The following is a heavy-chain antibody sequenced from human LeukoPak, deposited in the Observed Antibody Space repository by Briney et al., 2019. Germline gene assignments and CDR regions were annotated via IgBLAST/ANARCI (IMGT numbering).Heavy chain of an antibody. CDR2: ISAYNGNT. Sequence: GASVKVSCKASGYTFTSYGISWVRQAPGQGLEWMGWISAYNGNTNYAQKLQGRVTMTTDTSTSTAYMELRSLRSDDTVVYYCARDWASMITFGGVIVPFDYWGQGTLVTVSS. J-gene: IGHJ4*02. V-gene: IGHV1-18*01. D-gene: IGHD3-16*02. CDR3: ARDWASMITFGGVIVPFDY. CDR1: GYTFTSYG.